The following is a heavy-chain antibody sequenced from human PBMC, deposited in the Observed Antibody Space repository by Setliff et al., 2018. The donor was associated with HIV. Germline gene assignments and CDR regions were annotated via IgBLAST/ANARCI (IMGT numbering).Heavy chain of an antibody. D-gene: IGHD3-22*01. V-gene: IGHV4-34*12. CDR2: IFYSGSA. CDR1: GGSFSGYY. Sequence: PSETLSLTCAVYGGSFSGYYWSWIRQSPGKGLEWIGSIFYSGSANYNPSLRSPVAISVDTSKNQFSLNLTSVTAADTAVYYCASRIYYYDSNNFLREEGFDPWGQGTLVTVSS. J-gene: IGHJ5*02. CDR3: ASRIYYYDSNNFLREEGFDP.